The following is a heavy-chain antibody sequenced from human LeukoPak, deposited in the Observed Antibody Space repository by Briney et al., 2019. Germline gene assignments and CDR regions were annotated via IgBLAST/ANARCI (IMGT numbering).Heavy chain of an antibody. J-gene: IGHJ4*02. D-gene: IGHD2-2*01. CDR1: GFTFDDYA. CDR2: IRWNSDNI. CDR3: VKDLGQTTAALAY. V-gene: IGHV3-9*01. Sequence: GGSLRLSCAASGFTFDDYAMHWVRQAPGKGPEWVSGIRWNSDNIGYADSVRGRFTISRDKAKNSLYLQMNSLRAEDTALYYCVKDLGQTTAALAYWGQGTLVTVSS.